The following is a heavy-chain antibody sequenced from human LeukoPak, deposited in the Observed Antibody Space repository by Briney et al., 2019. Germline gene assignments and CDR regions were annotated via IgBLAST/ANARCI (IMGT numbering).Heavy chain of an antibody. Sequence: ASVKVSCKASGYTFTSYDINWVRQATGQGLEWMGWMNPNSGTTGFAQKFQGRVAMTRDTSISTAYMELSSLRSEDTAVYYCARDGSVSSGYPNYWGQGTLVTVSS. V-gene: IGHV1-8*01. CDR2: MNPNSGTT. J-gene: IGHJ4*02. CDR3: ARDGSVSSGYPNY. CDR1: GYTFTSYD. D-gene: IGHD3-22*01.